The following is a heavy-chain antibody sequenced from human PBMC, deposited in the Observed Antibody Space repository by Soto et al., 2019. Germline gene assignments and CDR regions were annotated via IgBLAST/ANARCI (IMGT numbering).Heavy chain of an antibody. Sequence: SETLSLTCTVSGDSITSNSYFWAWIRQPPGKGLEWIGSIYYSGTTYYNPSLRSRVTISVDRSKNQFSLEMSSLRVEDTAVYYCGRVDRYYNMDLWGQGITVTVSS. V-gene: IGHV4-39*01. CDR3: GRVDRYYNMDL. CDR2: IYYSGTT. D-gene: IGHD3-3*01. J-gene: IGHJ6*02. CDR1: GDSITSNSYF.